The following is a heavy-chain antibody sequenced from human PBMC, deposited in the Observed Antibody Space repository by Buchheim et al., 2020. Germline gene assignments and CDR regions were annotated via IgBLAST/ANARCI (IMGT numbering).Heavy chain of an antibody. CDR2: VSEDGRST. Sequence: EVQLVESGGGLVQPGGSLRLSCAASGFTFSSHWMHWVRQAPGKGLVWVSRVSEDGRSTDYADSVRGRFTVSSDNAKNTLYLQMNSLRAEDTAVYYCVRGGAYSCKGLDVWGQGTT. CDR3: VRGGAYSCKGLDV. V-gene: IGHV3-74*01. D-gene: IGHD3-16*01. J-gene: IGHJ6*02. CDR1: GFTFSSHW.